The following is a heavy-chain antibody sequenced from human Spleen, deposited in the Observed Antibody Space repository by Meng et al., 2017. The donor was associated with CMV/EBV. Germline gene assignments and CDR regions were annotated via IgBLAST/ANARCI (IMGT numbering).Heavy chain of an antibody. J-gene: IGHJ4*01. V-gene: IGHV1-2*02. CDR2: INPHRGDT. Sequence: ASVKVSCKASGYTFTSYGISWVRQAPGQGLEWMGWINPHRGDTNYAQQLQGRVTLTRDTSINTVYMELTRLTSDDTAVYYCARDNNWGPDYWGQGTLVTVSS. CDR1: GYTFTSYG. CDR3: ARDNNWGPDY. D-gene: IGHD7-27*01.